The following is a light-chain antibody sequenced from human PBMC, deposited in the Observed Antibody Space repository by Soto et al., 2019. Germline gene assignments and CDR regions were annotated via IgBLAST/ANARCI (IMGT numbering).Light chain of an antibody. V-gene: IGLV2-8*01. J-gene: IGLJ2*01. Sequence: QSALTQPPSASGSPGQSVAISCSGTSSDVGGYNYVSWYQQHLGKAPKLMLYEVTKRPSGVPDRFSGSKSGNTASLTVSGLQAEDEADYYCSSYAGSNNVIFGGGTKLTVL. CDR1: SSDVGGYNY. CDR2: EVT. CDR3: SSYAGSNNVI.